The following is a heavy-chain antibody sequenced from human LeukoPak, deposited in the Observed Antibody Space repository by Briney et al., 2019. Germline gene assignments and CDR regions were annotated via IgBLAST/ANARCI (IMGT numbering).Heavy chain of an antibody. D-gene: IGHD3-3*01. CDR2: IYYSGST. V-gene: IGHV4-31*03. J-gene: IGHJ6*02. Sequence: SQTLSLTCTVSGGSISSGGYYWSWIRQHPGKGLEWIGYIYYSGSTYYNPSLKSRVTISVDTSKNQFSLKLSSVTAADTAVYYCARDSNKTEWFGDYYGMDVWGQGTTVTVSS. CDR1: GGSISSGGYY. CDR3: ARDSNKTEWFGDYYGMDV.